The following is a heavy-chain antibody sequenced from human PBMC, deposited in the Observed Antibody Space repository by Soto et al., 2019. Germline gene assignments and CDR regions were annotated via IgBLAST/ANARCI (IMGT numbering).Heavy chain of an antibody. D-gene: IGHD6-6*01. CDR1: GFTFSSYW. Sequence: EVQLVESGGGLVQPGGSLRLSCAASGFTFSSYWMSWVRQAPGKGLEWVANIKQDGSEKYYVDSVKGRFTISRDNAKNSLYLQMNSLRAEDTVVYYCARSIAARLNWFDPCGQGTLVTVSS. CDR3: ARSIAARLNWFDP. J-gene: IGHJ5*02. V-gene: IGHV3-7*01. CDR2: IKQDGSEK.